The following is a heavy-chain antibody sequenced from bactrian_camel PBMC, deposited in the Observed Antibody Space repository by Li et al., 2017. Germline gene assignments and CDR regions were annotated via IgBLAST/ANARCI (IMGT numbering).Heavy chain of an antibody. CDR3: AADPAFPWSGDSCRDRADWQISGGNY. CDR1: GYSVRQGY. D-gene: IGHD8*01. V-gene: IGHV3S53*01. CDR2: IDSEGDP. Sequence: HVQLVESGGGSVQAGGSLRLSCAASGYSVRQGYMAWFRQAPEKEREGVAAIDSEGDPHYEDSVQGRFKISKDNANSLLFLHMNNLKPEDTAMYYCAADPAFPWSGDSCRDRADWQISGGNYWGPGTQVTVS. J-gene: IGHJ4*01.